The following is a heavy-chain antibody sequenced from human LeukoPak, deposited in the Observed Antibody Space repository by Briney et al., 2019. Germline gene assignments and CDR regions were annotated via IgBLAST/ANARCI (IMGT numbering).Heavy chain of an antibody. CDR3: ARHPPHYGSAHYFDY. Sequence: PGGSLRLSCAASGFTFSSYAMSWVRQAPGKGLEWVSTISGSGGSTYYADSVKGRFTISRDNSKNTLYLQMNSLRAEDTAVYYCARHPPHYGSAHYFDYWGQGTLVTVSS. J-gene: IGHJ4*02. V-gene: IGHV3-23*01. D-gene: IGHD1-26*01. CDR2: ISGSGGST. CDR1: GFTFSSYA.